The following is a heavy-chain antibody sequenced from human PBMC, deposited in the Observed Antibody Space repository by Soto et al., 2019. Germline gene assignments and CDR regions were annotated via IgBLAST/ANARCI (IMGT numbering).Heavy chain of an antibody. V-gene: IGHV1-69*06. CDR3: ARAGTLTDFYHSSDGMDI. CDR1: GGTFSRYV. D-gene: IGHD3-9*01. J-gene: IGHJ6*01. Sequence: QVQLVQSGAEVKKPGSTVKVSCKVSGGTFSRYVVSWVRQAPGQGLEWMGGIIPFSGSTNYTQKFQGRVTLTADISTSTAYMELSSGTSEDPAVYYCARAGTLTDFYHSSDGMDIWGQRKTVTVTS. CDR2: IIPFSGST.